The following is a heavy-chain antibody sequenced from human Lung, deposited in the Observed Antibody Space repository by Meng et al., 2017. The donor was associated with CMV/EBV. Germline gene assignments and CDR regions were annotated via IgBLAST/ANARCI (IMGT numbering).Heavy chain of an antibody. CDR1: GYTFVNYA. V-gene: IGHV7-4-1*02. CDR2: NQPNTGNP. Sequence: QSGCELNKPGRSVTVSCKASGYTFVNYAMNWVRQAPGQGLEWMGWNQPNTGNPTYAQGFTRRFVFSLDTSFRTAYLQISSLKAEDTAVYYCARVAPSGYRYFDYWGQGTLVTVSS. J-gene: IGHJ4*02. CDR3: ARVAPSGYRYFDY. D-gene: IGHD3-3*01.